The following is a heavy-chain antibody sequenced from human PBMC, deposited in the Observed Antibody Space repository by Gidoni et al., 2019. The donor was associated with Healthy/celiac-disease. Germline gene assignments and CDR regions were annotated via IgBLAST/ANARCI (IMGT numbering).Heavy chain of an antibody. Sequence: EVQLVESGGGLVKPGGSLRLSCAASGFPFSSYSMNWVRQAPGKGLEWVSSISSSSSYIYYADSVKGRFTISRDNAKNSLYLQMNSLRAEDTAVYYCASTAYSSSWEFDYWGQGTLVTVSS. V-gene: IGHV3-21*01. CDR3: ASTAYSSSWEFDY. CDR2: ISSSSSYI. CDR1: GFPFSSYS. D-gene: IGHD6-13*01. J-gene: IGHJ4*02.